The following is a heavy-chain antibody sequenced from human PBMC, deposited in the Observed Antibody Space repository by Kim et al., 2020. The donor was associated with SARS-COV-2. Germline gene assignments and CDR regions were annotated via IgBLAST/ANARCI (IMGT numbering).Heavy chain of an antibody. D-gene: IGHD6-25*01. Sequence: GGSLRLSCAASGFTFSGSAMHWVRQASGKGLEWVGRIRSKGNKGNSYATEYAASVEGRFAISRDDSKNTAYLQMNSLKTEDTAVYYCTRQDGKKEAAGYWGQGTLVTVSS. CDR2: IRSKGNKGNSYAT. CDR3: TRQDGKKEAAGY. J-gene: IGHJ1*01. CDR1: GFTFSGSA. V-gene: IGHV3-73*01.